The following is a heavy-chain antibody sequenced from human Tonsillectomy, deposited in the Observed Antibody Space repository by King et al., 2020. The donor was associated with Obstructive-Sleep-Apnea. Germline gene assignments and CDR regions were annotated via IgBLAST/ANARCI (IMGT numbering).Heavy chain of an antibody. CDR2: ISGNTGNT. Sequence: VQLVESGAEVKKPGASVKVSCKTSGYTFTSYLISWVRQAPGQGLEWMGWISGNTGNTNYAQKFQGRVTMTTDTSTSTAYMELRSLRSDDTAVYYCARSPRIGYHDYWGQGTLVTVSS. V-gene: IGHV1-18*01. CDR1: GYTFTSYL. J-gene: IGHJ4*02. D-gene: IGHD3-22*01. CDR3: ARSPRIGYHDY.